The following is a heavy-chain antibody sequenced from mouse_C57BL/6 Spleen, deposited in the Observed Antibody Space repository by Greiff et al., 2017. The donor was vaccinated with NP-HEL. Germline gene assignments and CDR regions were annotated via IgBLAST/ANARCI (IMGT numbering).Heavy chain of an antibody. CDR2: ISDGGSYT. V-gene: IGHV5-4*01. D-gene: IGHD2-1*01. J-gene: IGHJ3*01. Sequence: EVQGVESGGGLVKPGGSLKLSCAASGFTFSSYAMSWVRKTPEKRLEWVATISDGGSYTYYPDNVKGRFTISRDNAKNNLYLQMSHLKSEDTAMYYCARALIYYGNYPFAYWGQGTLVTVSA. CDR3: ARALIYYGNYPFAY. CDR1: GFTFSSYA.